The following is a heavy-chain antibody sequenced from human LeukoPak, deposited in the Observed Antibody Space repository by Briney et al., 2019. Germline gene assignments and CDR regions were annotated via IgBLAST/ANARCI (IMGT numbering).Heavy chain of an antibody. D-gene: IGHD5-12*01. CDR1: GDSISAYY. Sequence: RSETLSLTCTVAGDSISAYYWSWIRQPAGRGLEWIGRIHASGSTRYNPSLKSRVTMSVDTSKNQFSLKLTSVTAADTALYFCARGMSAAYDYNWFDSWGQGTLVTVSS. J-gene: IGHJ5*01. CDR3: ARGMSAAYDYNWFDS. V-gene: IGHV4-4*07. CDR2: IHASGST.